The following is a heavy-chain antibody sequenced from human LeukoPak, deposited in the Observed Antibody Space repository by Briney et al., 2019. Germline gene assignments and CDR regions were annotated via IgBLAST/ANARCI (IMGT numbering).Heavy chain of an antibody. D-gene: IGHD1-26*01. CDR1: GFTVDDYG. CDR2: INRNTGDT. J-gene: IGHJ4*02. Sequence: GGSLRLSCVASGFTVDDYGMSWVRQAPGKGLEWVSGINRNTGDTRYADSVKGRFTISRDNAKNSLYLQINSLRAEDTAVYYCARDLPIVGATGHDYWGQGTLVTVSS. V-gene: IGHV3-20*04. CDR3: ARDLPIVGATGHDY.